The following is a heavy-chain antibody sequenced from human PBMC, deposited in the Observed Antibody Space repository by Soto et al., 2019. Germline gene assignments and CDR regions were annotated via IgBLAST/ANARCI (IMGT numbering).Heavy chain of an antibody. J-gene: IGHJ5*02. Sequence: KPSETLSLTCTVSVGSISSGGYYWSWIRQHPGKVLEWIGYIYYSGSTYYNPSLKSRVTISVDTSKNQFSLKLSSVTAADTAVYYCARMRASSPEGWLDPWGQGTLVNVSS. V-gene: IGHV4-31*03. CDR3: ARMRASSPEGWLDP. CDR2: IYYSGST. D-gene: IGHD6-13*01. CDR1: VGSISSGGYY.